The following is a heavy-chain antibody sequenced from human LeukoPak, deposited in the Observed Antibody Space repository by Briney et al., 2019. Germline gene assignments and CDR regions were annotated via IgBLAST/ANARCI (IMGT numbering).Heavy chain of an antibody. Sequence: SETLSLTCTVSGGSINGYYWCWMRQPPGKGLEWIGNFYSSGSANYNPSLKSRVTISVETSKNRFSLKLSSVTAADTAVYYCARVFGYTYGHADYWGQGTLVTVSS. V-gene: IGHV4-59*01. J-gene: IGHJ4*02. CDR1: GGSINGYY. D-gene: IGHD5-18*01. CDR2: FYSSGSA. CDR3: ARVFGYTYGHADY.